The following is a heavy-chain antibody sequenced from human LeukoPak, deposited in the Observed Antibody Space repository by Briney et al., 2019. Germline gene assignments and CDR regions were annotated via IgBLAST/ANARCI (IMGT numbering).Heavy chain of an antibody. CDR3: ARAPVRGAVAGVYY. Sequence: HPGRSLRPSCSPSGFTFINYATHSVRHAPGKWLEWVAVVTYDGNNQYYAHSVKGRFTVSRDNSRNTVNLQMNTLRGEDTAVYYCARAPVRGAVAGVYYWGQVTLVT. CDR1: GFTFINYA. D-gene: IGHD6-19*01. J-gene: IGHJ4*02. CDR2: VTYDGNNQ. V-gene: IGHV3-30*04.